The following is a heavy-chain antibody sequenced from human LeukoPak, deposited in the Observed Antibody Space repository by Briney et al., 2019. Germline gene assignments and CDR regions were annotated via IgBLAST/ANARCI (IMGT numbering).Heavy chain of an antibody. V-gene: IGHV3-48*01. J-gene: IGHJ4*02. CDR2: ISSSSSTI. CDR1: GFTFSSYS. Sequence: PGGSLRLSCAASGFTFSSYSMNWVRQAPWKGLEWVSYISSSSSTIYYADSVKGRFTISRDNAKNSLYLQMNSLRAEDTAVYYCARDQYYYDSSGYLPDYWGQGTLVTVSS. D-gene: IGHD3-22*01. CDR3: ARDQYYYDSSGYLPDY.